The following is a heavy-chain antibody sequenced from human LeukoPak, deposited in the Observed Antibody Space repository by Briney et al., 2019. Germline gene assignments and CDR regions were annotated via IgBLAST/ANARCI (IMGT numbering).Heavy chain of an antibody. CDR1: GGSISSSSYY. Sequence: SETLSLTCTVSGGSISSSSYYWGWIRQPPGKGLEWIGSIYYSGSTYYNPSLKSRVIISVDTSKNQFSLKLSSVTAADTAVYYCARQRSSSLRSAWFDPWGQGTLVTVSS. V-gene: IGHV4-39*01. CDR3: ARQRSSSLRSAWFDP. D-gene: IGHD6-13*01. J-gene: IGHJ5*02. CDR2: IYYSGST.